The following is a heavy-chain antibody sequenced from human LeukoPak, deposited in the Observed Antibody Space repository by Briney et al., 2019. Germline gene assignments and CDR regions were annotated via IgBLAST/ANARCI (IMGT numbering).Heavy chain of an antibody. CDR1: GGSISRGVYY. Sequence: SETLSLTCTLSGGSISRGVYYWSWIRQHPGKGLEWIGCIYYSGSTYYNPSLKSRVTASVHTSKNQFSLKLSCVTAADTAVYYCARERWSTVVTPHLDYWGQGTLVAVSS. J-gene: IGHJ4*02. CDR2: IYYSGST. D-gene: IGHD4-23*01. CDR3: ARERWSTVVTPHLDY. V-gene: IGHV4-31*03.